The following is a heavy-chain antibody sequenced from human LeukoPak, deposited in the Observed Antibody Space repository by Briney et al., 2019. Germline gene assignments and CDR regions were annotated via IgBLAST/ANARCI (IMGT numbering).Heavy chain of an antibody. CDR1: GFTFSSYA. V-gene: IGHV3-23*01. CDR3: ARVPTVTTPDAFDI. CDR2: ISGSGGST. J-gene: IGHJ3*02. Sequence: PGGSLRLSCAASGFTFSSYAMSWVRQAPGKGLEWVSAISGSGGSTYYADSVKGRFTISRDNAKNSLYLQMNSLRAEGTAVYYCARVPTVTTPDAFDIWGQGTMVTVSS. D-gene: IGHD4-17*01.